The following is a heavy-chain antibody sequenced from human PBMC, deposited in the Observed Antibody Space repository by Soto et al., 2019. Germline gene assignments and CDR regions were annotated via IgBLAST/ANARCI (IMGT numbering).Heavy chain of an antibody. Sequence: SETLSLTCTVSRGSISSGGYYWSWIRQHPGKGLEWIGYIYYSGSTYYNPSLKSRVTISVDTSKNQFSLKLSSVTAADTAVYYCARDLGYDYRGKYNWFDPWGQGTLVTVSS. CDR3: ARDLGYDYRGKYNWFDP. CDR1: RGSISSGGYY. V-gene: IGHV4-31*03. CDR2: IYYSGST. D-gene: IGHD5-12*01. J-gene: IGHJ5*02.